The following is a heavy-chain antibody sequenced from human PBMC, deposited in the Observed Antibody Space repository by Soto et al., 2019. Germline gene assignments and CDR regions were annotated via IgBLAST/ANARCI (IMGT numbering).Heavy chain of an antibody. V-gene: IGHV4-31*03. CDR3: ARDSPAGDTAMVTHYYGMDV. CDR1: GGSISSGGYY. CDR2: IYYSGST. J-gene: IGHJ6*02. Sequence: SETLSLTCTVSGGSISSGGYYWSWIRQHPGKGLEWIGYIYYSGSTYYNPSLKSRVTISVDTSKNQFSLKLSSVTAADTAVYYCARDSPAGDTAMVTHYYGMDVWGQGTTVTVSS. D-gene: IGHD5-18*01.